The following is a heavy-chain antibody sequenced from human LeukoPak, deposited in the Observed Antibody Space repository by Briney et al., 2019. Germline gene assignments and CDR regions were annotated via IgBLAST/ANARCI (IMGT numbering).Heavy chain of an antibody. D-gene: IGHD2-2*01. CDR3: AIDIVVVPAAIPGDL. Sequence: SETLSLTCTVSGYATSSGYYWGWIRQPPGKGLEWIGSIYHSGSTYYNPSLKSRVTISVDTSKNQFSLKLSSVTAADTAVYYCAIDIVVVPAAIPGDLWGRGTLVTVSS. J-gene: IGHJ2*01. CDR1: GYATSSGYY. CDR2: IYHSGST. V-gene: IGHV4-38-2*02.